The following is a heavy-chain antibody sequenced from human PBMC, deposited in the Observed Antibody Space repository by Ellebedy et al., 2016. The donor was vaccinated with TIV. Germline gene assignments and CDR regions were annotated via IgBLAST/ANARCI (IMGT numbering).Heavy chain of an antibody. CDR2: IYHSGST. J-gene: IGHJ4*02. D-gene: IGHD6-13*01. CDR1: GYSISSGYY. V-gene: IGHV4-38-2*02. CDR3: ARVAAAGSILFDY. Sequence: GSLRLSXTVSGYSISSGYYWGWIRQPPGKGLEWIGSIYHSGSTYYNPSLRSRLTIPVDTSTNHFSLKLSSVTAADTAVYYCARVAAAGSILFDYWGQGTLVTVSS.